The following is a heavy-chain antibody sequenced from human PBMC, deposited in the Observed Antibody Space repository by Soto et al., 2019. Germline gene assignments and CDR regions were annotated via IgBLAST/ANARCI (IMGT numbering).Heavy chain of an antibody. CDR2: INPSGGST. V-gene: IGHV1-46*01. CDR3: ARDRRGIVVVITPSVFDY. J-gene: IGHJ4*02. Sequence: ASVKVSCKASGYTLTSYYMHWVRQAPGQGLEWMGIINPSGGSTSYAQKFQGRVTMTRDTSTSTVYMELSSLRSEDTAVYYCARDRRGIVVVITPSVFDYWGQGTLVTVSS. CDR1: GYTLTSYY. D-gene: IGHD3-22*01.